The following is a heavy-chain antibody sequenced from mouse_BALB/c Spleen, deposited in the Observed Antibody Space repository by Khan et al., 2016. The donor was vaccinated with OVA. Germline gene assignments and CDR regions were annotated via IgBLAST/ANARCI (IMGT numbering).Heavy chain of an antibody. D-gene: IGHD2-14*01. J-gene: IGHJ3*01. Sequence: QIQLAQSGAELARPGASVKMSCKASGYTFTTYTIHWVKQRPGQGLEWIGYIIPSNDYTNYNQKFKDRATLTADKSSSTAYMQLSSLTSEDSAVCYCVREGAYYRSDGWFAYWGQGTLVTVSA. CDR1: GYTFTTYT. V-gene: IGHV1-4*01. CDR2: IIPSNDYT. CDR3: VREGAYYRSDGWFAY.